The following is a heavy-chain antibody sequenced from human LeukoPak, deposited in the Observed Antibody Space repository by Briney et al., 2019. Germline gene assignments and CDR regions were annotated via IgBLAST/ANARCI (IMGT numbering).Heavy chain of an antibody. CDR2: IDYSGGT. CDR3: AGESSRDCDTTSCYEVFDP. CDR1: GGSFSGYY. V-gene: IGHV4-34*01. J-gene: IGHJ5*02. D-gene: IGHD2-2*01. Sequence: SETLSLTCAVYGGSFSGYYWGWIRQPPGKGLEWIGTIDYSGGTYYNPSLKSRVAISVDTSKNQFSLKVRSVTAADTAVYYCAGESSRDCDTTSCYEVFDPWGQGTLVTVSS.